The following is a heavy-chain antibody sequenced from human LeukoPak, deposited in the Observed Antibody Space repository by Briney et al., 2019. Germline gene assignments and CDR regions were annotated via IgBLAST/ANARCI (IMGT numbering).Heavy chain of an antibody. CDR1: GGPISDYY. D-gene: IGHD3-3*01. J-gene: IGHJ4*02. V-gene: IGHV4-59*08. CDR2: IYYSGGTGDT. Sequence: PSETLSLTCSVSGGPISDYYWSWIRQSPAEGLEWIGYIYYSGGTGDTNYNPSLNIGVTISVDASKNQFSLKLSSVTAADTAVYYCARHMGRTTYYDFWSGYSEFDYWGQGTLVTVSS. CDR3: ARHMGRTTYYDFWSGYSEFDY.